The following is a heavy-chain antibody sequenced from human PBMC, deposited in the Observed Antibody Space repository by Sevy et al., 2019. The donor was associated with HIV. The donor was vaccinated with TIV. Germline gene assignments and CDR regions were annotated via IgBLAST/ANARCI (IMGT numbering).Heavy chain of an antibody. V-gene: IGHV3-33*01. CDR3: ARDLEFYDYGDYGPAFMPDY. CDR1: GFTFSSYG. Sequence: GGSLRLSCAASGFTFSSYGMHWVRQAPGKGLEWVAVIWFDGSNTYYADSVKGRFTISRDIAKNTLHLQMNSLRAEDTAVYYCARDLEFYDYGDYGPAFMPDYWGQEPWSPSPQ. D-gene: IGHD4-17*01. J-gene: IGHJ4*01. CDR2: IWFDGSNT.